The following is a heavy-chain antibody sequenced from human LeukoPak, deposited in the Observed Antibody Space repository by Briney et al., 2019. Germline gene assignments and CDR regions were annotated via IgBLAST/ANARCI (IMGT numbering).Heavy chain of an antibody. D-gene: IGHD2-21*02. Sequence: CXASGFTFSTYSMNWLRQAPGKGLEWVSYISISRTTAYYAESVKGRFTISRDNAKNSLYLQRNKLRAEDTAEYYXARXAXCGGDCYPXXFDIWGQGTMVTVSS. CDR3: ARXAXCGGDCYPXXFDI. CDR1: GFTFSTYS. V-gene: IGHV3-48*01. J-gene: IGHJ3*02. CDR2: ISISRTTA.